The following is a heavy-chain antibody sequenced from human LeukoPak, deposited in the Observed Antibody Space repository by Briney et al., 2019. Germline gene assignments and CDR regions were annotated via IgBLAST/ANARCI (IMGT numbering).Heavy chain of an antibody. D-gene: IGHD3-16*01. CDR2: INHSGST. CDR3: ARRGSGNNDY. J-gene: IGHJ4*02. CDR1: GGSFSGYY. Sequence: PSETLSLTCAVYGGSFSGYYWSWIRQPPGKGLEWIGEINHSGSTNYNPSLKSRVTISVDTSKNQFSLKLSSVTAADTAVYYCARRGSGNNDYWGQGTLVTVSS. V-gene: IGHV4-34*01.